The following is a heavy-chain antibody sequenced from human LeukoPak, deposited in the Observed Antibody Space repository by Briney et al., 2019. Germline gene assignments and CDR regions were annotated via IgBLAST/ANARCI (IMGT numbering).Heavy chain of an antibody. J-gene: IGHJ5*02. Sequence: SETLSLTCTVSVGSISISSYYWGWIRQPPGKGLEWIGSIYYSGSTYYNPSLKSRVTISVDTSKNQFSLKLSSVTAADTAVYYCARDLLGATTTDWFDPWGQGTLVTVSS. CDR3: ARDLLGATTTDWFDP. CDR2: IYYSGST. D-gene: IGHD1-26*01. CDR1: VGSISISSYY. V-gene: IGHV4-39*07.